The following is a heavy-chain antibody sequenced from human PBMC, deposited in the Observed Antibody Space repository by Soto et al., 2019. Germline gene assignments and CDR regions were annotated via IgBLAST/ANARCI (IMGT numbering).Heavy chain of an antibody. V-gene: IGHV4-30-2*01. CDR3: ASTDYYDSSGYSY. Sequence: QLQLQESGSGLVKPSQTLSLTCAVSGGSISSGGYSWSWIRQPPGKGLEWIGYIYHSGSTYYNPSLKSRVTISVDRSKNHFSLKLSSVTAADTAVYYCASTDYYDSSGYSYWGQGTLVTVSS. D-gene: IGHD3-22*01. CDR2: IYHSGST. CDR1: GGSISSGGYS. J-gene: IGHJ4*02.